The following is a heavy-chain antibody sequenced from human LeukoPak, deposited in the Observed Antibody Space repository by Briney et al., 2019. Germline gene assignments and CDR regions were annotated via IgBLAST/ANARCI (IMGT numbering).Heavy chain of an antibody. D-gene: IGHD3-10*01. Sequence: SETLSLTCTVSGGSISSGGYYWGWIRQPPGKGLEWIGSIYYSGSTYYNPSLKSRVTISVDTSKNQFSLKLSSVTAADTAVYYCARAYMVRGVNGGYYFDYWGQGTLVTVSS. CDR3: ARAYMVRGVNGGYYFDY. V-gene: IGHV4-39*07. CDR1: GGSISSGGYY. CDR2: IYYSGST. J-gene: IGHJ4*02.